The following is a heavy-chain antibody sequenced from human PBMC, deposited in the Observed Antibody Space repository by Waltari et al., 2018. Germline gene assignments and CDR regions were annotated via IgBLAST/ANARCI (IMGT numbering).Heavy chain of an antibody. J-gene: IGHJ4*02. D-gene: IGHD5-12*01. CDR3: TRGGVGYGNFEY. CDR2: IYTGASDT. Sequence: EVQLVESGGDLVQPGGSLRLSCAASGFAFSSYWLHWVRQTPGKGLGWVSRIYTGASDTYYADSVKGRFTISRDNAKNTLYLQMNRLRVEDTAVYYCTRGGVGYGNFEYWGLGTLVTVSS. V-gene: IGHV3-74*01. CDR1: GFAFSSYW.